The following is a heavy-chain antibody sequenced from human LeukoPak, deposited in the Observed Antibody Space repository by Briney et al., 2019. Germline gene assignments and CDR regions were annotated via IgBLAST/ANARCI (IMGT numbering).Heavy chain of an antibody. V-gene: IGHV3-23*01. CDR3: ARERNGGYYHDAFDI. D-gene: IGHD3-10*01. CDR2: ISAGGGTT. J-gene: IGHJ3*02. CDR1: VFTFSSYS. Sequence: GGSLRLSCAASVFTFSSYSMNWVRQAPGKGLEWVSVISAGGGTTYYADSVKGRFTVSRDNSKNTLYLQMSSLRVEDTAVYYCARERNGGYYHDAFDIWGQGTMVTASS.